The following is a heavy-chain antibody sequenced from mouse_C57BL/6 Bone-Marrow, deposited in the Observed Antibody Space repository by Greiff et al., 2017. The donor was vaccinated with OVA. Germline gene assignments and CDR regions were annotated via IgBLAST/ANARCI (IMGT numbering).Heavy chain of an antibody. CDR3: ARWGYYGSS. D-gene: IGHD1-1*01. CDR1: GYTFTSYG. V-gene: IGHV1-81*01. Sequence: VKLVESGAELARPGASVKLSCKASGYTFTSYGISWVKQRTGQGLEWIGEIYPRSGNTYYNEKFKGKATPTADKSSITAYMGLRSLTSEDSAVYFCARWGYYGSSWGQGTTLTVSS. J-gene: IGHJ2*01. CDR2: IYPRSGNT.